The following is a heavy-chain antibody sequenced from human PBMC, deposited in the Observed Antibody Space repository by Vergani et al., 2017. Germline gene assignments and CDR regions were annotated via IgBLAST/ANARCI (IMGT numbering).Heavy chain of an antibody. J-gene: IGHJ4*02. CDR3: ARLARGGNYITMVRGVLDY. D-gene: IGHD3-10*01. CDR2: ISSSSSTI. CDR1: GFTFSSYS. Sequence: EVQLVESGGGLVQPGGSLRLSCAASGFTFSSYSMNWVRQAPGKGLEWVSYISSSSSTIYYADSVKGRFTISRDNAKNSLYLQMNSLRAEETAVYYCARLARGGNYITMVRGVLDYGGQGTLVTVSS. V-gene: IGHV3-48*01.